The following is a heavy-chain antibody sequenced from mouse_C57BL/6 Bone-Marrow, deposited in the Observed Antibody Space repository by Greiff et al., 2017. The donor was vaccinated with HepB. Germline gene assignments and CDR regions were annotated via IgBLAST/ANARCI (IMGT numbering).Heavy chain of an antibody. V-gene: IGHV1-54*01. D-gene: IGHD3-2*02. Sequence: QVQLQQSGAELVRPGTSVKVSCKASGYAFTNYLIEWVKQRPGQGLEWIGVINPGSGGTNYNEKFKGKATLTADKSSSTAYMQLSSLTSEASAVYFCAKTAQAFYAMDYWGQGTSVTVSS. J-gene: IGHJ4*01. CDR2: INPGSGGT. CDR1: GYAFTNYL. CDR3: AKTAQAFYAMDY.